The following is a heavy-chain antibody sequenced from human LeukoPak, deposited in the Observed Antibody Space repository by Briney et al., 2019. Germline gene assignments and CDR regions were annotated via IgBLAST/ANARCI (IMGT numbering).Heavy chain of an antibody. D-gene: IGHD4-11*01. J-gene: IGHJ4*02. V-gene: IGHV3-23*01. CDR1: GFTFSSYA. Sequence: GGSLRLSCAASGFTFSSYAMSWVRQPPERGLEWVSVIGGSGDNRYYADSVKGRFTISRDNAKNTLYLQMNSLRAEDTAVYYCARELVTTQGGTFDYWGQGTLVTVSS. CDR2: IGGSGDNR. CDR3: ARELVTTQGGTFDY.